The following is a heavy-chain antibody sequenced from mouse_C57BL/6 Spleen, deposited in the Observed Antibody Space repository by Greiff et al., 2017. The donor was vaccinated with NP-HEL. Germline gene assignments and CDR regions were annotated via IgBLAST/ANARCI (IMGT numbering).Heavy chain of an antibody. CDR2: VYPYNGGT. V-gene: IGHV1-36*01. CDR1: GFTFTDYY. D-gene: IGHD2-4*01. J-gene: IGHJ3*01. Sequence: VQLKQSGPVLVKPGPSVKISCKASGFTFTDYYMHWVKQSHGKSLEWIGLVYPYNGGTSYNQKFKGKATLTVDTSSSTAYMELNSLTSEDSAVYYCASPIYYDSAWFAYWGQGTLVTVSA. CDR3: ASPIYYDSAWFAY.